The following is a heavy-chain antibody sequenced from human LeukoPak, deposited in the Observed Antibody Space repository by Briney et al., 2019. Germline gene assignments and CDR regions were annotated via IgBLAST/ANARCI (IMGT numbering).Heavy chain of an antibody. J-gene: IGHJ4*02. V-gene: IGHV4-59*11. CDR3: ARVRDGSSWCIDY. CDR2: IYYSGST. D-gene: IGHD6-13*01. Sequence: TSETLSLTCTVSGGSISSHYWSWIRQPPGEGLEWIGYIYYSGSTNYNPSLKSRVTISVDTSKNQFSLKLSSVTAADTAVYYCARVRDGSSWCIDYWGQGTLVTVSS. CDR1: GGSISSHY.